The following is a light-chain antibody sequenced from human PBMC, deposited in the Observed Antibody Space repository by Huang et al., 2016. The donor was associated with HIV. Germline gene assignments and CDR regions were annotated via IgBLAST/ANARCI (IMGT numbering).Light chain of an antibody. V-gene: IGKV3-15*01. Sequence: EVVMTQSPATLSVSPGERATLFCRASESVGSNLAWFQLKPGQAPRLLIYGASTRATGIQARFSGSGSGTVFTLTISSLQSEDSAVYFCQQYHIYWTFGQGTKVEFK. CDR1: ESVGSN. CDR2: GAS. CDR3: QQYHIYWT. J-gene: IGKJ1*01.